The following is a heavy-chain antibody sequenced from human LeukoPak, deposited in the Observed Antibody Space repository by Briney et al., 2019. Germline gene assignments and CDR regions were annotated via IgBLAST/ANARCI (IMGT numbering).Heavy chain of an antibody. CDR2: IYYSGST. CDR3: VRGLGQIWRGVNYYFDY. D-gene: IGHD3-10*01. Sequence: PSETLSLTCTVSGGSISSSSYYWGWIRQPPGKGLEWIGSIYYSGSTYYNPSLKSRVTISVDTSKNQFSLKLSSVTAADTAVYYCVRGLGQIWRGVNYYFDYWGQGTLVTVSS. J-gene: IGHJ4*02. V-gene: IGHV4-39*01. CDR1: GGSISSSSYY.